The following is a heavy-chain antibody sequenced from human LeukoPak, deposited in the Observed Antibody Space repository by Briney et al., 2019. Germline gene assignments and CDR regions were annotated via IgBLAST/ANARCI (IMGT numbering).Heavy chain of an antibody. Sequence: ASVKVSCKASGYTFTSYGISWVRQAPGQGLECMGWISAYNGNTNYAQKLQGRVTMTTDTSTSTAYMELRSLRSDDTAVYYCASTTTVTTGAYGFDYWGQGTLVTVSS. CDR2: ISAYNGNT. J-gene: IGHJ4*02. CDR1: GYTFTSYG. V-gene: IGHV1-18*01. CDR3: ASTTTVTTGAYGFDY. D-gene: IGHD4-17*01.